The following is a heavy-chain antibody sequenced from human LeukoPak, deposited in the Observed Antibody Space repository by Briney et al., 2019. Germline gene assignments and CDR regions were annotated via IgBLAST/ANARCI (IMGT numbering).Heavy chain of an antibody. Sequence: SETLSLTCAVYGGSFSGYSWNWIRQPPVKGLEWIGEINHSGGTNYNPSLKSRVTISVDTSKNQFSLKLSSVTAADTAVYYCARGEDCSSTNCYLGGNWFDPWGQGTLVTVSS. V-gene: IGHV4-34*01. J-gene: IGHJ5*02. CDR1: GGSFSGYS. D-gene: IGHD2-2*01. CDR3: ARGEDCSSTNCYLGGNWFDP. CDR2: INHSGGT.